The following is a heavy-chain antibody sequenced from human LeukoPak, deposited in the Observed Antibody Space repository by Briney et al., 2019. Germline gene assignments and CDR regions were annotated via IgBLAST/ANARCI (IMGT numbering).Heavy chain of an antibody. D-gene: IGHD4-17*01. J-gene: IGHJ4*02. CDR3: ARDGGDGDYAFDY. CDR1: GYTFTGYY. Sequence: ASVKVSCKTSGYTFTGYYIQWVRQAPGQGLEWMGYINPTSGGTNYAQEFQGRVTMTRDTSISTAYMELSRLTSDDTAVYYCARDGGDGDYAFDYWGQGTLVTVSS. V-gene: IGHV1-2*02. CDR2: INPTSGGT.